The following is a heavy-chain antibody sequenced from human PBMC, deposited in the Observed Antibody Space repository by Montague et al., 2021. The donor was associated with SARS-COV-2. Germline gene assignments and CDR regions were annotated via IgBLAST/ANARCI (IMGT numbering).Heavy chain of an antibody. V-gene: IGHV4-39*07. Sequence: SETLSLTCTVPRDSISSHNCFWTWLRPPKGMELDWIMSVSYSGLTFSTPSLEVLVTISIYTSKKQFSLKVNSVTAADTAVYYCAKDGEALACGTFDIWGQGTMVTVSS. CDR1: RDSISSHNCF. D-gene: IGHD3-10*01. CDR2: VSYSGLT. CDR3: AKDGEALACGTFDI. J-gene: IGHJ3*02.